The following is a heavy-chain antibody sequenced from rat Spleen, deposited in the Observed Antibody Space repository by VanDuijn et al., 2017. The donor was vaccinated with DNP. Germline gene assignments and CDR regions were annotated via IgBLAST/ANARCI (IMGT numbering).Heavy chain of an antibody. V-gene: IGHV5-7*01. CDR2: ISYNGGTP. CDR1: GFIFSDFY. Sequence: EVQLVESGGGLVQPGRSLKLSCAASGFIFSDFYMAWVRQAPTKGLEWVATISYNGGTPYYRDSVKGRFTISRDNAKSTLYLQMNSLRSEDTATYYGTRGGVGTLAYWGQGTLVTVSS. CDR3: TRGGVGTLAY. J-gene: IGHJ3*01. D-gene: IGHD4-3*01.